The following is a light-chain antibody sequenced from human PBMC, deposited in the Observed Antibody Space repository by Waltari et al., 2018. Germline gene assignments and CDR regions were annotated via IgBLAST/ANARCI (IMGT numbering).Light chain of an antibody. V-gene: IGLV3-27*01. CDR3: YSAADNDLGV. CDR2: KDT. CDR1: VLAKKY. Sequence: SFELTQTSSLSVSPGQTVRITCSGDVLAKKYARWFQQKPGQAPILIISKDTERPSGIPERFSGSSSGTTVTLTISGAQVEDEADYYCYSAADNDLGVFGGGTKLTVL. J-gene: IGLJ3*02.